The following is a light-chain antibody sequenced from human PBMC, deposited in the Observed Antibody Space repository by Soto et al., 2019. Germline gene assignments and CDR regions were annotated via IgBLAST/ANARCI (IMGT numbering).Light chain of an antibody. V-gene: IGKV4-1*01. CDR2: WAS. Sequence: DIVMTQSPDSLAVSLGERATINCKSSQSVLYSSNNKNYLAWYQQKPGQPPKLHIYWASTRESGVPDRFSGSGSGTDFTLTISSLQAEDVAVYYCQQYYSPPLFSFCPGTKVDIK. J-gene: IGKJ3*01. CDR3: QQYYSPPLFS. CDR1: QSVLYSSNNKNY.